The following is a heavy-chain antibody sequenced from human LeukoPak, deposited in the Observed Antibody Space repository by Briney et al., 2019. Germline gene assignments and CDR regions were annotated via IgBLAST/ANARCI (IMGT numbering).Heavy chain of an antibody. CDR2: INHSGST. J-gene: IGHJ6*04. D-gene: IGHD3-9*01. V-gene: IGHV4-34*01. Sequence: SETLSLTCAVYGGSFSGYYWSWIRQPPGKGLEWIGEINHSGSTNYNPSLKSRVTISVDTSKNQFSLKLSSVTAADTAVYYCARVLGRLVTYLKYYYYGMDVWGKGTTVTVSS. CDR3: ARVLGRLVTYLKYYYYGMDV. CDR1: GGSFSGYY.